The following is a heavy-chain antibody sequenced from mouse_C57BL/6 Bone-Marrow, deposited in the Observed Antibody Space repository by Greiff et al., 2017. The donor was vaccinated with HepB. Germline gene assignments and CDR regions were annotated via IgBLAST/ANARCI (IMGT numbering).Heavy chain of an antibody. V-gene: IGHV5-17*01. CDR2: ISSGSSTI. J-gene: IGHJ2*01. CDR3: ARSDSSGCFDY. CDR1: GFTFSDYG. D-gene: IGHD3-2*02. Sequence: EVKLMESGGGLEKPGGSLKLSCAASGFTFSDYGMHWVRQAPEKGLEWVAYISSGSSTIYYADTVKGRFTISRDNAKNTLFLQMTSLRSEDTAMYYCARSDSSGCFDYWGQGTTLTVSS.